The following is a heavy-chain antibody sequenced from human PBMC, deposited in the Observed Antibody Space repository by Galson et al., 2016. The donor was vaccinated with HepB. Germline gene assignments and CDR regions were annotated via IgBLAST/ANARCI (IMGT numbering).Heavy chain of an antibody. D-gene: IGHD3-3*01. CDR3: ARVSAFWSGLPDH. J-gene: IGHJ4*02. CDR1: GFTVSNNY. V-gene: IGHV3-66*01. Sequence: SLRLSCAASGFTVSNNYMSWVRQAPGKGLEWVAVVYSGGYIYYADSVKGRFTISRVSSKSTLYLQLNSLRAEDTAIYYCARVSAFWSGLPDHWGQGTQVTVS. CDR2: VYSGGYI.